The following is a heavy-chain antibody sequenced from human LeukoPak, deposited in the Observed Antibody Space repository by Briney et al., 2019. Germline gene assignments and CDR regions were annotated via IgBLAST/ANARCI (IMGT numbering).Heavy chain of an antibody. CDR3: AKAGNYGDNYFDY. J-gene: IGHJ4*02. D-gene: IGHD4-17*01. Sequence: GGSLRLSCAASGFTFDDYGMSWVRQAPGKGLEWVSGINWNGGSTGYADSVKGRFTISRDNAKNSLYLQMNSLRAEDTAVYYCAKAGNYGDNYFDYWGQGTLVTVSS. V-gene: IGHV3-20*04. CDR1: GFTFDDYG. CDR2: INWNGGST.